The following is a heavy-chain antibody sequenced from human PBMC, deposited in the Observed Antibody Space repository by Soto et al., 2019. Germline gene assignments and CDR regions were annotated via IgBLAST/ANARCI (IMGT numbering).Heavy chain of an antibody. D-gene: IGHD3-3*01. V-gene: IGHV3-30*18. CDR1: GFTFSSYG. CDR2: ISYDGSNK. J-gene: IGHJ6*01. CDR3: AKDEGAAAVTVFFGFGMDV. Sequence: QVQLVESGGGVVQPGRSLRLSCAASGFTFSSYGMHWVRQAPGKGLEWVAVISYDGSNKYYADSVKGRFTISRDNSKNTLYLQMNSLRAEDTAVYYCAKDEGAAAVTVFFGFGMDVW.